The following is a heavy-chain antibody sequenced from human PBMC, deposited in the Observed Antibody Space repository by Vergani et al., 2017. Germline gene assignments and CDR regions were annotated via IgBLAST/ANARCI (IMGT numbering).Heavy chain of an antibody. V-gene: IGHV4-39*01. Sequence: QLQLQESGPGLVKPSATLSLTCSVPGASIRSSNYYWGWIRQPPGKGLEWIASIYYSGCTYYNPSLKSRVTISVDTSKNQFSLKLSSVTAADTAVYFCARHSTVEWLVKLGWIDPWGQGILVTVSS. CDR3: ARHSTVEWLVKLGWIDP. D-gene: IGHD6-19*01. CDR1: GASIRSSNYY. CDR2: IYYSGCT. J-gene: IGHJ5*02.